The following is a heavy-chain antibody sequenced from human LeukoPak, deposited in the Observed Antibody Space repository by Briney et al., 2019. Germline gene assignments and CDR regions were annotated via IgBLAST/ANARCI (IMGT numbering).Heavy chain of an antibody. J-gene: IGHJ6*02. Sequence: KPSETLSLTCTVSGGSVSSGSYYWSWIRQPPGKGLEWIGYIYYSGSTYYNPSLKSRVTISVDTSKNQFSLKLSSVTAADTAVYYCASGSGSYVNAYYYYGMDVWGQGTTVTVSS. CDR2: IYYSGST. CDR3: ASGSGSYVNAYYYYGMDV. V-gene: IGHV4-31*03. CDR1: GGSVSSGSYY. D-gene: IGHD3-10*01.